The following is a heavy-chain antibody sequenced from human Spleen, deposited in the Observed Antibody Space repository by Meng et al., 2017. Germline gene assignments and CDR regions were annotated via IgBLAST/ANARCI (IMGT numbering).Heavy chain of an antibody. CDR1: GFTCSTYP. D-gene: IGHD3-22*01. CDR3: ARNYYDSSASEPDFDY. CDR2: ISDDGSNK. V-gene: IGHV3-30*15. J-gene: IGHJ4*02. Sequence: GGSLRLSCAASGFTCSTYPMHWVRQAPGKGLEWVAVISDDGSNKYYADSVRGRFTISRDNSKNTLYLQMSSLRAEDTAVYYCARNYYDSSASEPDFDYWGQGTLVTVSS.